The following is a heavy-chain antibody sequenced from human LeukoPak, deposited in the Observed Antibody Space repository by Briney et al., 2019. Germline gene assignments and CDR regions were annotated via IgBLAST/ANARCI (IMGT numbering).Heavy chain of an antibody. V-gene: IGHV3-21*01. D-gene: IGHD3-22*01. J-gene: IGHJ4*02. CDR1: GFTFSSYS. CDR2: ISSSSSYI. CDR3: ARAPNYYDSSGYPLFDY. Sequence: GGSLRLSCAASGFTFSSYSMNWVRQAPGKGLEWVSSISSSSSYIYYADSVKGRFTISRDNAKNSLYLQMNSLRAEDTAVYYCARAPNYYDSSGYPLFDYWGQGTLVTVSS.